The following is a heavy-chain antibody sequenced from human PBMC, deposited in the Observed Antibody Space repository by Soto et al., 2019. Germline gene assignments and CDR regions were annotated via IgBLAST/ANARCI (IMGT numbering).Heavy chain of an antibody. CDR2: INPASGST. CDR1: GYTFTHYY. D-gene: IGHD6-13*01. Sequence: QVQLVQSGAEVKKPGASVKLSCRTSGYTFTHYYIHWVRQAPGQGLEWLGIINPASGSTNYAQEFQARVTLTMDTSTTTVYMELSGLRAEDTAIFYCARDLAAGAHWGQGTLVTVSS. CDR3: ARDLAAGAH. V-gene: IGHV1-46*01. J-gene: IGHJ4*02.